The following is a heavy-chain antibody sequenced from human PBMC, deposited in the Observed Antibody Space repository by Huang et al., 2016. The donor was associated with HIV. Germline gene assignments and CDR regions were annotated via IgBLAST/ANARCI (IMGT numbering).Heavy chain of an antibody. CDR1: GGSVSGHY. CDR2: INDNGYT. CDR3: ARASWYEPRSWYFGL. Sequence: QVQLQQWGAGLLKPSETLSLTCAVYGGSVSGHYLSWIRQPPGKGLEWIAEINDNGYTNYNASLKSRVTISVHTSRNQCSLKLNSVTAADAAVYYCARASWYEPRSWYFGLWGRGTLVTVSS. D-gene: IGHD6-13*01. J-gene: IGHJ2*01. V-gene: IGHV4-34*01.